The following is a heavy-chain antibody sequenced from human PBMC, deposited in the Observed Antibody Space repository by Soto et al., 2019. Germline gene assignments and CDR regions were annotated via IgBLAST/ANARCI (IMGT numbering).Heavy chain of an antibody. CDR1: GYTFTSYD. CDR2: MNPNSGNT. CDR3: ARSHYDILTGSAGSFDI. Sequence: ASLKVSCKASGYTFTSYDINWVRQATGQGLEWMGWMNPNSGNTGYAQKFQGRVTMTRNTSISTAYMELSSLRSEDTAVYYCARSHYDILTGSAGSFDIWGQGTMVTVSS. D-gene: IGHD3-9*01. V-gene: IGHV1-8*01. J-gene: IGHJ3*02.